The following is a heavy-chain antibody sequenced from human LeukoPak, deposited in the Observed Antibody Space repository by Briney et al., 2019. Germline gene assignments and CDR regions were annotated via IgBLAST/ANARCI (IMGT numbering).Heavy chain of an antibody. Sequence: GGSLRLSCAASGFTFSSYAMHWVRQAPGKGLEWVAVISYDGSNKYYADSVKGRFTISRDNSKNTLYLQMNSLRAEGTAVYYCARDHSGYDLVSYYFDYWGQGTLVTVSS. CDR1: GFTFSSYA. V-gene: IGHV3-30*01. D-gene: IGHD5-12*01. J-gene: IGHJ4*02. CDR2: ISYDGSNK. CDR3: ARDHSGYDLVSYYFDY.